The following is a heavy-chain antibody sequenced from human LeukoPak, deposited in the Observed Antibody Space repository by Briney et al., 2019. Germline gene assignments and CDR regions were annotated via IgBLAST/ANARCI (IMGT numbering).Heavy chain of an antibody. J-gene: IGHJ4*02. CDR3: ASVFES. CDR1: GW. V-gene: IGHV3-74*01. Sequence: GGSLRLSCAASGWMHWVRQAPGKGLVWVSGINHDGTGTYYADSVKGRFTISRDSAKNTVYLQMNSLSAEDTAVYYCASVFESWGQGFLVTVSS. CDR2: INHDGTGT.